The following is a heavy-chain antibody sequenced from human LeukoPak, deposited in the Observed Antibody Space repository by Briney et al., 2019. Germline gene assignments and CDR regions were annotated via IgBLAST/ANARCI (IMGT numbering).Heavy chain of an antibody. CDR3: ARSDQQMAYDAFDI. V-gene: IGHV1-2*02. J-gene: IGHJ3*02. CDR1: GYTFTAYY. CDR2: INCNSGGT. D-gene: IGHD5-24*01. Sequence: ASVTVSCTASGYTFTAYYMHWVRQAPGQGLEWMGWINCNSGGTKYAQIFQGRVTMTRDTSFSTAYMELSRLRSDDTAVYYCARSDQQMAYDAFDIWGQGTVVTVSS.